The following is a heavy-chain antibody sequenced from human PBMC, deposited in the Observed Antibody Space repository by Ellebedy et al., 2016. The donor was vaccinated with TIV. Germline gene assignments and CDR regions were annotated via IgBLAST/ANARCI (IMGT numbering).Heavy chain of an antibody. V-gene: IGHV3-30*04. CDR3: AADREATGFVL. D-gene: IGHD1-1*01. CDR2: TTLDGQRK. Sequence: PGGSLRLSCGASGFTFNTYAMNWVRQAPGKGLEWMTFTTLDGQRKDYADSVTGRFTISRDNAKNSVLLQMDRLRAEDTAVYYGAADREATGFVLWGRGALVTVSS. CDR1: GFTFNTYA. J-gene: IGHJ4*02.